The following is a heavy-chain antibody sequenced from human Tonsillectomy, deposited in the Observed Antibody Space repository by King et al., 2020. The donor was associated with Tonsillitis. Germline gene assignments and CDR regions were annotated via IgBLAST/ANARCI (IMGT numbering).Heavy chain of an antibody. CDR3: ARDLNWGFDY. Sequence: VQLVESGGGLVQPGGSLRLSCTASGFTFSRYSMHWVRQAPGMGVEWVSSISCNIRARHYGASVMCRFTISRDNAKNSLYLQMDSLRAEDTALYYCARDLNWGFDYWGQGTLVTVSS. V-gene: IGHV3-48*01. J-gene: IGHJ4*02. CDR2: ISCNIRAR. D-gene: IGHD7-27*01. CDR1: GFTFSRYS.